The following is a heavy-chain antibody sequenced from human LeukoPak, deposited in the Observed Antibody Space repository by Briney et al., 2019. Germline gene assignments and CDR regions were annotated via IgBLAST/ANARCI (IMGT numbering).Heavy chain of an antibody. CDR1: GFTFDGYG. J-gene: IGHJ4*02. D-gene: IGHD3-9*01. V-gene: IGHV3-9*01. CDR3: TKVTDWRTGFDY. CDR2: ITWNSDDM. Sequence: PGRSLRLSCAASGFTFDGYGMYWVRQAPGKGLEWFSGITWNSDDMAYADSVKGRFTISRDNAKNCLYLQMNSLRVEDTALYYCTKVTDWRTGFDYWGQGTLVTVSS.